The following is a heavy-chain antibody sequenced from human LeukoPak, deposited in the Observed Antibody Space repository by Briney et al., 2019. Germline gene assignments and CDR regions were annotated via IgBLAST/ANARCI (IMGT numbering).Heavy chain of an antibody. CDR3: AKDIAAAGGPCAY. V-gene: IGHV3-30*02. CDR1: GFTFSGYD. CDR2: IRSDGSDK. D-gene: IGHD6-13*01. Sequence: GGSVRLSCAASGFTFSGYDMHWVRQAPGKGLEWVALIRSDGSDKYYADSVKGRFTISRDNSKNTVFLQMNSLRAEDTAVYYCAKDIAAAGGPCAYWGRGTLVTVSS. J-gene: IGHJ4*02.